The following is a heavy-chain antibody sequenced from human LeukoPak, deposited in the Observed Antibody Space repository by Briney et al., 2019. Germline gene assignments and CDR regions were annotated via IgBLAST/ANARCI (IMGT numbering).Heavy chain of an antibody. Sequence: SETLSLTCDVSGDPIGSGAFYWGCVRQSPERGLEWIGSIYYRGNLYHNPSLTSRVTVATDTSTHQFSLKPTSVTTAYTAVYYCTRPVEMATIPFDYWGQGTLVTVSS. CDR3: TRPVEMATIPFDY. J-gene: IGHJ4*02. CDR2: IYYRGNL. D-gene: IGHD5-24*01. V-gene: IGHV4-39*01. CDR1: GDPIGSGAFY.